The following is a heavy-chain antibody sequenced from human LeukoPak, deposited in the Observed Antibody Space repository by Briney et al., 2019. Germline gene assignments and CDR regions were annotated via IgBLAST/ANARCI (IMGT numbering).Heavy chain of an antibody. CDR2: IKSKTDGGTT. CDR1: GFSFTNAW. V-gene: IGHV3-15*01. J-gene: IGHJ6*02. CDR3: SPHYGLGPEYNYGMDV. Sequence: PGGSLRLSCAASGFSFTNAWMSWVRQAPGKGLEWVGHIKSKTDGGTTDYAAPVKGRFTISRDDSKKTLYLQMDKVKIEDTGVYYCSPHYGLGPEYNYGMDVWGQGTTVTVSS. D-gene: IGHD4-17*01.